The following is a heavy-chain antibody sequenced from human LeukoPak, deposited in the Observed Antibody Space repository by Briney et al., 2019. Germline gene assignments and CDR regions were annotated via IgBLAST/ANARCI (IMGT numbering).Heavy chain of an antibody. Sequence: SETLSLTCTVSGGSISSGYYWVWIRQTPGKGLEWIGSIYRSGSTNYNPSLKSRVTISVDTSKNQFSLKVNSVTATDTALYYCARGDCSSTICYSPMDVWGKGTTVTVSS. D-gene: IGHD2-2*01. V-gene: IGHV4-38-2*02. CDR2: IYRSGST. CDR3: ARGDCSSTICYSPMDV. CDR1: GGSISSGYY. J-gene: IGHJ6*03.